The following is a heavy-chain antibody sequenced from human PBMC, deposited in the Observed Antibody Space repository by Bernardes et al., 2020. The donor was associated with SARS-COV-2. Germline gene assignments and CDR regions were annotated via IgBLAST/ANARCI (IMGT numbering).Heavy chain of an antibody. CDR3: ARDVRGGTLDY. Sequence: SETLSLTCTVSGSSDSSGGYYWSWIRQPPGKGLEWVGFIYYNGNTNYNPSLKSRVTISVDTSKNQLSLKLTSVTAADTAVYYCARDVRGGTLDYWGQGTPVTVSS. CDR1: GSSDSSGGYY. J-gene: IGHJ4*02. V-gene: IGHV4-61*08. CDR2: IYYNGNT. D-gene: IGHD2-15*01.